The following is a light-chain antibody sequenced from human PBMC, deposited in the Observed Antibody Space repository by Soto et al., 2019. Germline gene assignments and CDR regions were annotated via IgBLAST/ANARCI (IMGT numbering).Light chain of an antibody. CDR3: QQYDNYPLT. J-gene: IGKJ4*01. CDR2: QAS. CDR1: QTISTW. Sequence: DIQMAQSPSTLSANVGDRVSITCRASQTISTWLAWYQQKPGKAPNLLIYQASTLETGVPSRFSGSGSGTGFTLTISGLQPDDFATYYCQQYDNYPLTFGGGTKVEI. V-gene: IGKV1-5*03.